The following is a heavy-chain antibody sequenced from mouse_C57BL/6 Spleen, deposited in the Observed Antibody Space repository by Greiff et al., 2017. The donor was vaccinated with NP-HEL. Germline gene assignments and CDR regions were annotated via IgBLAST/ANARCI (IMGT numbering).Heavy chain of an antibody. CDR1: GYTFTDYE. V-gene: IGHV1-15*01. D-gene: IGHD2-2*01. CDR2: IDPETGGT. Sequence: QVQLQQSGAELVRPGASVTLSCKASGYTFTDYEMHWVKQTPVHGLEWIGAIDPETGGTAYNQKFKGKAILTADKSSSTAYMELRSLTSEDSAVYYCTRRGYGYDNFDYWGQGTTLTVSS. J-gene: IGHJ2*01. CDR3: TRRGYGYDNFDY.